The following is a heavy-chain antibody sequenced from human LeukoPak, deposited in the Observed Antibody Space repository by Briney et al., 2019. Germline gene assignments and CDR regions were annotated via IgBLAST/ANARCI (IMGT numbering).Heavy chain of an antibody. Sequence: GPPLVNPTHTLTLPCNLSGFSLSPSGVGVGWIRHPPGKALEWLALIHWDDDKRYSPSLKSRLTVTKDTSKNKVVLTMTNMDPVDTATYYCAHMRGIDFDYWCEGTLVTVSS. J-gene: IGHJ4*02. CDR2: IHWDDDK. CDR3: AHMRGIDFDY. CDR1: GFSLSPSGVG. D-gene: IGHD3-10*01. V-gene: IGHV2-5*02.